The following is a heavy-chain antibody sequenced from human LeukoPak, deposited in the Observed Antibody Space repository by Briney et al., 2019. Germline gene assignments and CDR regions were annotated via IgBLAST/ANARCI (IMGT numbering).Heavy chain of an antibody. CDR1: GYTFTSYD. V-gene: IGHV1-8*03. CDR2: MNPNSGNT. D-gene: IGHD2-8*01. CDR3: ARSMAFYYMDV. J-gene: IGHJ6*03. Sequence: ASVKVSCKASGYTFTSYDINWVRQAAGQGLEWMGWMNPNSGNTGYAQKFQGRVTITRNTSISTAYMELSSLRSEDTAVYYCARSMAFYYMDVWGKGTTVTVSS.